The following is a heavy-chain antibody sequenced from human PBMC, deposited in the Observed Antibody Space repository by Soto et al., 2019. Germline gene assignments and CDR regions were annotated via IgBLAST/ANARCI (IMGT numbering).Heavy chain of an antibody. V-gene: IGHV3-23*01. CDR1: GFTFSSYA. CDR2: ISGSGGST. D-gene: IGHD7-27*01. CDR3: ANLLTGDRRGDAFDI. J-gene: IGHJ3*02. Sequence: GGSLRLSCAASGFTFSSYAMSWVRQAPGKGLEWVSAISGSGGSTYYADSVKGRFTISRDNSKNTLYLQMNSLRAEDTAVYYCANLLTGDRRGDAFDIWGQGTMVTVSS.